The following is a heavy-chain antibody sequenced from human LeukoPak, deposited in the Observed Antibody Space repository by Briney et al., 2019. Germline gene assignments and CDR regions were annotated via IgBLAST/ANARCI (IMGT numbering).Heavy chain of an antibody. CDR1: GGSISSYY. CDR3: ARDLRDYVWGSYLDV. CDR2: IYYSGNT. D-gene: IGHD3-16*01. J-gene: IGHJ6*03. V-gene: IGHV4-59*01. Sequence: SETLSLTCTFSGGSISSYYWSWIRQPPGKGLEWIGYIYYSGNTNYNPSLKSRVTISVDTSKNQFSLKLSSVTAADTAVYYCARDLRDYVWGSYLDVWGKGTTVTVSS.